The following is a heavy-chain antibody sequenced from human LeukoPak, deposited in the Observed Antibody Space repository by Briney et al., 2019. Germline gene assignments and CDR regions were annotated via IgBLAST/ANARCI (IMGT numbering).Heavy chain of an antibody. V-gene: IGHV4-39*01. CDR1: GGSISSSSYY. Sequence: PSETPSLTCTVPGGSISSSSYYWGWIRQPPGKGLEWIGSIYYSGSTYYNPSLKSRVTISVDTSKNQFSLKLSSVTAADTAVYYCARGIYDSSGYYSYWGQGTLVTVSS. D-gene: IGHD3-22*01. CDR3: ARGIYDSSGYYSY. J-gene: IGHJ4*02. CDR2: IYYSGST.